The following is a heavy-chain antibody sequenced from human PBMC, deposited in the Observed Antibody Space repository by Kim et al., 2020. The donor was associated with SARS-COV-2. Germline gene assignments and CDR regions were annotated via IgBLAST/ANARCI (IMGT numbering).Heavy chain of an antibody. CDR1: GYSFTSYW. Sequence: GESLKISCKGSGYSFTSYWIGWVRQMPGKGLEWMGIIYPGDSDTRYSPSFQGQVTISADKSISTAYLQWSSLKASDTAMYYCARLSGYVRGSPLYYGMDVWGQGTTVTVSS. CDR3: ARLSGYVRGSPLYYGMDV. CDR2: IYPGDSDT. D-gene: IGHD3-10*01. V-gene: IGHV5-51*01. J-gene: IGHJ6*02.